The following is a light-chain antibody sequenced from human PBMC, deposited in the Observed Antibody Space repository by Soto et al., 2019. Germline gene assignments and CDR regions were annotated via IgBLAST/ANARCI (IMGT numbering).Light chain of an antibody. CDR2: DAS. V-gene: IGKV3-15*01. J-gene: IGKJ1*01. CDR3: QQYNNWPRT. CDR1: HSISSK. Sequence: EIVMTQSPATLSVSPGERATRSCRASHSISSKLAWYQQKGGQAPRLLIYDASTRATGIPARFSGSGSGTEFTLTITSLQSEDFAVYYCQQYNNWPRTFGQGTKVEIK.